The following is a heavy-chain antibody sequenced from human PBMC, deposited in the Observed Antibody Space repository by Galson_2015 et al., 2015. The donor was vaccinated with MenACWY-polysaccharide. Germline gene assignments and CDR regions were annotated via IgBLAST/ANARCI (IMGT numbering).Heavy chain of an antibody. J-gene: IGHJ3*02. CDR2: IYSGGST. CDR1: GFTFSSYA. CDR3: ARDLGAGAFDI. Sequence: SLRLSCAASGFTFSSYAMSWVRQAPGKGLEWVSVIYSGGSTYYADSVKGRFTISRDNSKNTLYLQMNSLRAEDTAVYYCARDLGAGAFDIWGQGTMVTVSS. D-gene: IGHD3-10*01. V-gene: IGHV3-53*01.